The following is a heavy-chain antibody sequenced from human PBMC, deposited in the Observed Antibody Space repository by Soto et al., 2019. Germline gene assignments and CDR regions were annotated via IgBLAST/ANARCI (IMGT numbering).Heavy chain of an antibody. CDR3: ARHPYGDYLGY. J-gene: IGHJ4*02. V-gene: IGHV4-39*01. CDR2: IYYSGST. D-gene: IGHD4-17*01. Sequence: SETLSLTCTVSGGSISSSSYYWGWIRQPPGKGLEWIGSIYYSGSTYYNPSLKSRVTISVDTSKNQFSLKLSSVTAADTAVYYCARHPYGDYLGYWGQGTLVTVSS. CDR1: GGSISSSSYY.